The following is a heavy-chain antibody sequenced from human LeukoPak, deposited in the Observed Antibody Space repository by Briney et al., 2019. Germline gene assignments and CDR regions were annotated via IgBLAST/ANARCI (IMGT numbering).Heavy chain of an antibody. D-gene: IGHD4-17*01. CDR2: ISGSGGST. V-gene: IGHV3-23*01. Sequence: PGGSLRLSCAASGFTFSSYAMSWVRQAPGKGLEWVSAISGSGGSTYYADSVKGRFTISRDNSKNTLYLQMNSLRAEDTAVYYCAPRGGEWAVTNGPLFDYWGQGTLVTVSS. J-gene: IGHJ4*02. CDR1: GFTFSSYA. CDR3: APRGGEWAVTNGPLFDY.